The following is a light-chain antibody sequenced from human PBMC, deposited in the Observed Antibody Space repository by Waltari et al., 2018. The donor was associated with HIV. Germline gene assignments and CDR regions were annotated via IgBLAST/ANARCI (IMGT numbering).Light chain of an antibody. Sequence: QSVLTQPPSASGTPGQRVTISCSGSSSNIGTNYVYWYHQLPGTAPKVLIYGNNQRPTWGPDRCSGSKSGTAAAQAISGLRSEDGADYYCAAWDDSLSGWVFGGGTRLTVL. J-gene: IGLJ3*02. CDR1: SSNIGTNY. CDR3: AAWDDSLSGWV. V-gene: IGLV1-47*01. CDR2: GNN.